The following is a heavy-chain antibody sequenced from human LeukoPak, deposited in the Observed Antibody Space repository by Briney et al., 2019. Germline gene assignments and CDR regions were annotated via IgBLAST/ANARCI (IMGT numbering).Heavy chain of an antibody. J-gene: IGHJ5*02. V-gene: IGHV1-69*13. Sequence: GASVKVSCKASRGTFSSYTISWVRQAPGQGLEWMGGIIPIFGTANYAQKFQGRVTITADESTSTAYMELISLRSEDTAMYYCARGVTGHYCSTTSCHWRAWFDPWGQGTLVTVSS. CDR1: RGTFSSYT. CDR3: ARGVTGHYCSTTSCHWRAWFDP. CDR2: IIPIFGTA. D-gene: IGHD2-2*01.